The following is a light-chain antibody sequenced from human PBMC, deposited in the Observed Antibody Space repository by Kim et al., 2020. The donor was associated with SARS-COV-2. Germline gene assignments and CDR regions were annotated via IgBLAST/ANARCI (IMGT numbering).Light chain of an antibody. CDR1: QSVSSSY. Sequence: SPGERATLSGRASQSVSSSYLAWYQQKPGQAPRLLIYGASSRATGIPDRFSGSGSGTDFTLTISRLEPEDFAVYYCQQYGSSPMYTFGQGTKLEIK. CDR2: GAS. J-gene: IGKJ2*01. CDR3: QQYGSSPMYT. V-gene: IGKV3-20*01.